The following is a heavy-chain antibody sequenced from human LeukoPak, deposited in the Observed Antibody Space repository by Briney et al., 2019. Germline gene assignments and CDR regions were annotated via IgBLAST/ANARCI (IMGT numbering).Heavy chain of an antibody. J-gene: IGHJ4*02. CDR3: ARYLHSNGYSSLGYGQ. CDR2: IMYDGSQK. CDR1: GFTFSSNY. V-gene: IGHV3-7*01. D-gene: IGHD5-18*01. Sequence: GGSLRLSCTASGFTFSSNYRSWVRQAPGKGLEWVASIMYDGSQKYYVDSVTGRFTVSRDNAKNSLFLQTNSPRVEDTAVYYHARYLHSNGYSSLGYGQRGPGNLVPVSS.